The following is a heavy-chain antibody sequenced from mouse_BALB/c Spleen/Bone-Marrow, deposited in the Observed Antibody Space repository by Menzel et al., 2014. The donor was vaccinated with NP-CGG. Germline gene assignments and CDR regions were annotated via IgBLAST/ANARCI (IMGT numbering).Heavy chain of an antibody. CDR1: GHTFTSYW. CDR3: ARSRDGYDSFAY. CDR2: INPSTGYT. D-gene: IGHD2-2*01. Sequence: QVQLQQSGAELAKPGASVKMSCKASGHTFTSYWMHWVKQRPGQGLEWIGYINPSTGYTEYNQKFKDKATLTADKSSSTAYMQLSSLTSEDSAVYYCARSRDGYDSFAYWGQGTLVIVSA. V-gene: IGHV1-7*01. J-gene: IGHJ3*01.